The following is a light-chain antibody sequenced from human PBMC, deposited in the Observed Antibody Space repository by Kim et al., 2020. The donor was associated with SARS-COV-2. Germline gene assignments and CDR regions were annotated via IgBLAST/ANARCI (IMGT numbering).Light chain of an antibody. J-gene: IGKJ2*01. Sequence: EIVLTQSPATLSLSPGERAILSCRASQSVSSHLVWYQQKPGQAPRLLIYEASTRATGIPPRFSGSGSGTDFTLTISSLEAEDFAVYHCQQRSRWPRTFGQGTKPEI. CDR1: QSVSSH. CDR2: EAS. V-gene: IGKV3-11*01. CDR3: QQRSRWPRT.